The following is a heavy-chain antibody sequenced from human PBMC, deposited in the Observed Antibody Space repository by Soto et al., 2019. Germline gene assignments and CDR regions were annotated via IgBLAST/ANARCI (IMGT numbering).Heavy chain of an antibody. J-gene: IGHJ3*02. CDR3: ATGDSHAFDI. D-gene: IGHD7-27*01. CDR2: INSDGTST. CDR1: GFTFSSYW. V-gene: IGHV3-74*01. Sequence: EVQLVESGGGLVQPGESLRLSCAASGFTFSSYWMHWVRQAPGKGLVWVSRINSDGTSTSYAGSVKGRFTSSRDNANNTRYLQVRSLRAEDTAVYYCATGDSHAFDIWGQGTMVTVSS.